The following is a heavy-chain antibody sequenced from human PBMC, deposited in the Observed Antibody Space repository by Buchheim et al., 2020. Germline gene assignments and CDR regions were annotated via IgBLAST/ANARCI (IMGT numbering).Heavy chain of an antibody. CDR2: ISGSGSTI. CDR3: ARGGSMIVDLYYYYMDV. J-gene: IGHJ6*03. V-gene: IGHV3-23*01. Sequence: EVQLLESGGGLVQPGGSLRLSCAASGFTFSSYAMSWVRQAPGKGLEWVSAISGSGSTIYYADSVKGRFTISRDNAKNSLYLQMNSLRAEDTAVYYCARGGSMIVDLYYYYMDVWGKGTT. CDR1: GFTFSSYA. D-gene: IGHD3-22*01.